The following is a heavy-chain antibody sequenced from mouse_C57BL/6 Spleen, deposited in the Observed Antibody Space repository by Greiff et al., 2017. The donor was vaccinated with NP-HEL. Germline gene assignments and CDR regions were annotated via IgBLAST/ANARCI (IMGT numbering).Heavy chain of an antibody. CDR2: ISSGSSTI. CDR3: ARDPYYGNYHYFDY. CDR1: GFTFSDYG. V-gene: IGHV5-17*01. D-gene: IGHD2-10*01. Sequence: DVKLVESGGGLVKPGGSLKLSCAASGFTFSDYGMHWVRQAPEKGLEWVAYISSGSSTIYYADTVKGRFTISRYNAKNTLFLQMTSLRSEDTAMYYCARDPYYGNYHYFDYWGQGTTLTVSS. J-gene: IGHJ2*01.